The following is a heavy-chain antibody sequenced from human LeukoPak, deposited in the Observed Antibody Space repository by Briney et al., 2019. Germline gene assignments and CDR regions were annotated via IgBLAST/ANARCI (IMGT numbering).Heavy chain of an antibody. D-gene: IGHD3-10*01. CDR2: IIPIFGTA. J-gene: IGHJ4*02. V-gene: IGHV1-69*05. CDR1: GGTFSSYA. CDR3: ARDPSSGSGSYWDY. Sequence: SVKVSCKASGGTFSSYAISWVRQAPGQGLEWMGGIIPIFGTANYAQKFQGRVAITTDESTSTAYMELSSLRSEDTAVYYCARDPSSGSGSYWDYWGQGTLVTVSS.